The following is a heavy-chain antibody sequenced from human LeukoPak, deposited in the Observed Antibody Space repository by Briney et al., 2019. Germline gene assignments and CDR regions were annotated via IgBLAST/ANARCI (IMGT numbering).Heavy chain of an antibody. CDR1: GYSISSGYY. Sequence: PSETLSLTCTVSGYSISSGYYWGWIRQPPGKGLEWIGSIYHSGSTYYNPSPKSRVTISVDTSKNQFSLKLSSVTAADTAVYYCASGGYRQIYYYYYYMDVWGKGTTVTVSS. CDR3: ASGGYRQIYYYYYYMDV. V-gene: IGHV4-38-2*02. D-gene: IGHD3-22*01. J-gene: IGHJ6*03. CDR2: IYHSGST.